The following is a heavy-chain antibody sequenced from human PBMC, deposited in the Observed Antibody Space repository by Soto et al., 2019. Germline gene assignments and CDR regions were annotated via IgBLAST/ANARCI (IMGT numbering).Heavy chain of an antibody. CDR1: GGSISSYY. V-gene: IGHV4-4*07. CDR2: IYTSGST. Sequence: SGTLSLTCTVSGGSISSYYWSWIRQPAGKGLEWIGRIYTSGSTNYNPSLKSRVTMSVDTSKNQFSLKLSSVTAADTAVYYCARVLLTRGSHVWFDPRGQGTLVTVSS. CDR3: ARVLLTRGSHVWFDP. D-gene: IGHD5-12*01. J-gene: IGHJ5*02.